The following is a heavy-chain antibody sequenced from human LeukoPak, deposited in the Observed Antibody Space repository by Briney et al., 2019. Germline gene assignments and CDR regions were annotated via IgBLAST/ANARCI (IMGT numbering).Heavy chain of an antibody. CDR2: IRGDAGRT. CDR3: AKDRAWGAFAY. D-gene: IGHD1-26*01. J-gene: IGHJ4*02. V-gene: IGHV3-23*01. CDR1: GFIFSNHG. Sequence: GGSLRLSCAASGFIFSNHGMNWVRQAPGKGLEWVSGIRGDAGRTYYADSVKGRFTISRDNSKNTLYLQMNSLRAEDTAIYYCAKDRAWGAFAYWGQGTLVTVSS.